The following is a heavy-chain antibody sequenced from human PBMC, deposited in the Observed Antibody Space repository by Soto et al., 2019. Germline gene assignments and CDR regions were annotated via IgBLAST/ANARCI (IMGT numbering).Heavy chain of an antibody. CDR1: GFTFSSYG. J-gene: IGHJ4*02. Sequence: AGSLRLSCAASGFTFSSYGMHWVRQAPGKGLEWVAVISYDGSNKYYADSVKGRFTISRDNSKNTLYLQMNSLRAEDTAVYYCAKDYRGYSYGYLDYWGQGTLVTVSS. CDR3: AKDYRGYSYGYLDY. D-gene: IGHD5-18*01. CDR2: ISYDGSNK. V-gene: IGHV3-30*18.